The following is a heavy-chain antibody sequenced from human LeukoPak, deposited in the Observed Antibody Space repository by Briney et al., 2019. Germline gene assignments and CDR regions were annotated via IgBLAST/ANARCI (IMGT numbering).Heavy chain of an antibody. CDR3: ARGSMVRGVTGLYYYYMDV. Sequence: SETLSLTCTVSGGSISSYYWSWIRQPPGKGLEWIGYIYYSGSTNYNPSLKSRVTISVDTSKNQFSLKLSSVTAADTAVYYCARGSMVRGVTGLYYYYMDVWGKGATVTVSS. V-gene: IGHV4-59*01. D-gene: IGHD3-10*01. CDR2: IYYSGST. CDR1: GGSISSYY. J-gene: IGHJ6*03.